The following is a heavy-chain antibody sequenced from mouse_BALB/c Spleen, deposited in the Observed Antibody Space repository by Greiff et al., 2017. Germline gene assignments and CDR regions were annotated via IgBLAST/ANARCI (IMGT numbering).Heavy chain of an antibody. D-gene: IGHD1-1*02. J-gene: IGHJ2*01. CDR1: GYTFTSYW. V-gene: IGHV1S127*01. Sequence: QVQLQQPGAELVKTGASVKMSCKASGYTFTSYWMHWVKQRPGQGLEWIGVIDPSDSYTSYNQKFKGKATLTVDTSSSTAYMQLSSLTSEDSAVYYCTRDYVDYWGQGTTLTVSS. CDR2: IDPSDSYT. CDR3: TRDYVDY.